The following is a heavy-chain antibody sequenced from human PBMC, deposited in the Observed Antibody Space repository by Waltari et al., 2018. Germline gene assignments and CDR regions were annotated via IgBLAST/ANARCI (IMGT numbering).Heavy chain of an antibody. J-gene: IGHJ4*02. Sequence: QVPLVQSGAEVKKPGASVKVSCKASGYTFTGDYMHGVRPAPGQGLEWMGRINPNSGGTNYAQKFQGRVTMTRDTSISTAYMELSRLRSDDTAVYYCARDYYDSSGYYCVYWGQGTLVTVSS. CDR2: INPNSGGT. CDR3: ARDYYDSSGYYCVY. CDR1: GYTFTGDY. D-gene: IGHD3-22*01. V-gene: IGHV1-2*06.